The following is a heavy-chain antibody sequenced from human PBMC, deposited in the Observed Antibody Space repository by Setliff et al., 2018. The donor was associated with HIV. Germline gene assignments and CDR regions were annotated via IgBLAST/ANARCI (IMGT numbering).Heavy chain of an antibody. V-gene: IGHV4-39*01. D-gene: IGHD3-10*01. J-gene: IGHJ6*03. CDR1: GGSISTSRYY. Sequence: SETLSLTCTVSGGSISTSRYYWGWIRQPPGKGLGWIGSINYRGNTYYNPSLKSRAAISVDTSKNQISLKLSSVTAADTAVYYCASLDGSESPYIYYYYMDVWGKGTAVTVSS. CDR3: ASLDGSESPYIYYYYMDV. CDR2: INYRGNT.